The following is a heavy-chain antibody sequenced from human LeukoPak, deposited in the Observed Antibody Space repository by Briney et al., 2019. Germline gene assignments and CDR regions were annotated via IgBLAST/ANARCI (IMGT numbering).Heavy chain of an antibody. J-gene: IGHJ4*02. CDR3: ARGGSESDY. CDR2: IKEDGTEK. V-gene: IGHV3-7*01. CDR1: GFNFNHYW. Sequence: GGSLRLSCAASGFNFNHYWMTWVRQSPGKGLEWVANIKEDGTEKNYVDTVKGRFTISRDNAKNSLYLQMNSLRAEDTAVYYCARGGSESDYWGQGTLVTVSS.